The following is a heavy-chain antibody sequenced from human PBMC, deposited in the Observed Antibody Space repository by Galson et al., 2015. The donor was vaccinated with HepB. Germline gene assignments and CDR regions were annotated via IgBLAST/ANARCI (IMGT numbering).Heavy chain of an antibody. CDR1: GFTFDSYG. Sequence: SLRLSCAASGFTFDSYGLLWVRQAPGQGLEWVAGIWLDASNKHYADPVKGRFTIPSDNSENTLYLQMNNVRADDTAVYFSVRASGGGYPTAPYYWGQGTLVTVSS. V-gene: IGHV3-33*01. J-gene: IGHJ4*02. D-gene: IGHD3-16*02. CDR3: VRASGGGYPTAPYY. CDR2: IWLDASNK.